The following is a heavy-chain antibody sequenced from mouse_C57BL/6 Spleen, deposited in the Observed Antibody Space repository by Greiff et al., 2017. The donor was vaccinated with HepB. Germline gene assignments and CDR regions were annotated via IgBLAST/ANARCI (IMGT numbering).Heavy chain of an antibody. CDR2: SNTYKGGT. CDR3: ARGGIYDGYTWFAY. V-gene: IGHV1-19*01. D-gene: IGHD2-3*01. CDR1: GYTFTDYY. J-gene: IGHJ3*01. Sequence: QLQQSGPVLVKPGASVKMSCKASGYTFTDYYMNWVKQSHGKSREWIGGSNTYKGGTSYNQKFKGKATLTVDKASSTDYMELNSVTSEDSAVYYCARGGIYDGYTWFAYWGQGTLVTVSA.